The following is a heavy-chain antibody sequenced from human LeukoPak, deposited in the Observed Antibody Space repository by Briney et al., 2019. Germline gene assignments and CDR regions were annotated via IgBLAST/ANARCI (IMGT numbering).Heavy chain of an antibody. CDR1: GFPFIEYS. D-gene: IGHD1-1*01. Sequence: GGSLRLSCTASGFPFIEYSMNWVRQVPGKGLEWISYIGIDSGNTKYADSVRGRFTISADKAKNSLYLQMNSLRVEDTAVYYCARDHNYAFDNWAREPWSPSP. V-gene: IGHV3-48*01. CDR2: IGIDSGNT. J-gene: IGHJ4*02. CDR3: ARDHNYAFDN.